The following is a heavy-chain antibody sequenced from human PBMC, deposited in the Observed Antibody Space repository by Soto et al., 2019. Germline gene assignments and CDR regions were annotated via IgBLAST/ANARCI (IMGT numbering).Heavy chain of an antibody. CDR1: GGTFSSYA. CDR3: ARDIGNNVDYGDYEHAFDI. Sequence: ASVTVSCKASGGTFSSYAISWVRQAPGQGLEWMGGIIPIFGTANYAQKFQGRVTITADESTSTAYMELSSLRSEDTAVYYCARDIGNNVDYGDYEHAFDIWGQGTMVTVSS. D-gene: IGHD4-17*01. V-gene: IGHV1-69*13. J-gene: IGHJ3*02. CDR2: IIPIFGTA.